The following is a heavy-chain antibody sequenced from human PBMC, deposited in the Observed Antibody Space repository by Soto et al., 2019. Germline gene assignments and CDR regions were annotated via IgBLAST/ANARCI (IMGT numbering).Heavy chain of an antibody. CDR3: ARHMLPIVVVPAAMVDDYYGRDV. Sequence: QVPLVQSGAEVKKPGASVKVSCKASGYTFTSYAMHWVRQAPGQRLAWMGWINAGNGNTKYSQKFQGRVTITRDTAASTAYRELSSLRSEDTAVYYCARHMLPIVVVPAAMVDDYYGRDVGGQGTTGTVSS. D-gene: IGHD2-2*01. V-gene: IGHV1-3*01. J-gene: IGHJ6*02. CDR1: GYTFTSYA. CDR2: INAGNGNT.